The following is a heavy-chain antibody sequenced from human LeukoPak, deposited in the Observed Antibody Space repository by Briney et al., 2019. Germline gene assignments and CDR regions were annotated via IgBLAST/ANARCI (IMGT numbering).Heavy chain of an antibody. CDR3: ARGTWEAAATPHSFDT. D-gene: IGHD1-26*01. V-gene: IGHV1-18*01. CDR1: GYSFTSFG. J-gene: IGHJ4*02. Sequence: ASVTVSCKAFGYSFTSFGTNWVRQAPGQGLEWMGWISAYNGDTKYEQKFQGRVTMTTDTSTSTVYMELRSLRYDDTAVYYCARGTWEAAATPHSFDTWGQGTLVTVSS. CDR2: ISAYNGDT.